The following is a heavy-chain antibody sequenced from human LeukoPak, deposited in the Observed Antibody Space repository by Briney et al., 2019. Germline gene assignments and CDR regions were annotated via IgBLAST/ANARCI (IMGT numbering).Heavy chain of an antibody. Sequence: KPSETLSLTCTVSGGSISSYYWSWIRQPAGKGLEWIGRFYTSGSTNYNPSLKSRVTISVDTSKNQFSLKLSSVTAADTAVYYCARGRDGYNFLNRGEYYYFDYWGQGTLVTVSS. J-gene: IGHJ4*02. CDR1: GGSISSYY. CDR2: FYTSGST. D-gene: IGHD5-24*01. CDR3: ARGRDGYNFLNRGEYYYFDY. V-gene: IGHV4-4*07.